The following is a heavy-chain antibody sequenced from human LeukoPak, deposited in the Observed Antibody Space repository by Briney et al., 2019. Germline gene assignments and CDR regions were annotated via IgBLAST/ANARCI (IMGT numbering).Heavy chain of an antibody. CDR1: GFTFSSYS. CDR2: ISSSSSYI. Sequence: GGSLRLSCAASGFTFSSYSMNWVRQAPGKGLEWVSSISSSSSYIYYADSVKGRFTISRDNAKNSLYLQMNSLRAEDTAVYYCARIAEGIAVAGTSYYYYYMDVWGKGTTVTVSS. D-gene: IGHD6-19*01. V-gene: IGHV3-21*01. CDR3: ARIAEGIAVAGTSYYYYYMDV. J-gene: IGHJ6*03.